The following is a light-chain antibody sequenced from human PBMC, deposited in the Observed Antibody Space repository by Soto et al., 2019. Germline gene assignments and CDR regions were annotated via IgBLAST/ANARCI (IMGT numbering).Light chain of an antibody. CDR3: QKYDVPPPSP. V-gene: IGKV3-20*01. Sequence: IVLTQSPGTLSLSPGERATLSCRASQIVSSTYLAWFQQKPGQAPRLLMYGASSRATGIPDRFSGSGSGTAFTLTNSGLGPEDFALYYCQKYDVPPPSPSGGGTKVDIX. J-gene: IGKJ4*01. CDR2: GAS. CDR1: QIVSSTY.